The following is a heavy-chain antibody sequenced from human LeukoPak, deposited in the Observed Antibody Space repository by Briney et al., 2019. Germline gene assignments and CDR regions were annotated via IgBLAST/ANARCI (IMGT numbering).Heavy chain of an antibody. V-gene: IGHV3-7*01. Sequence: GGSLRLSCAASGFTFSSYWMNWVRQAPGKGLEWVANIKQDGSEKYYVDSVKGRFTISRDNAKNSVYLEMNTLRAEDTALYYCASGSTLDYRGQGTLVTVSS. D-gene: IGHD3-10*01. CDR3: ASGSTLDY. CDR2: IKQDGSEK. CDR1: GFTFSSYW. J-gene: IGHJ4*02.